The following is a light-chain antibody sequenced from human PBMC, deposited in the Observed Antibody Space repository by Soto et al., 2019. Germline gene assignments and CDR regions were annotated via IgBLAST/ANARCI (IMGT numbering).Light chain of an antibody. V-gene: IGLV2-11*01. CDR2: DVT. CDR1: SSDVGGYNY. J-gene: IGLJ2*01. Sequence: QSALTQPRSVSGSPGQSVTISCTGTSSDVGGYNYVSWYQQHPDKAPTVMIYDVTKRPSGVPDRFSGSKSGNTASLTISGLQAGDEADYYCCSYAGSYILVFGGGTKLTVL. CDR3: CSYAGSYILV.